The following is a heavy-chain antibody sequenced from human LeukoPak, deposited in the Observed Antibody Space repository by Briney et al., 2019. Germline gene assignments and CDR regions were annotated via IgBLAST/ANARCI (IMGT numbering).Heavy chain of an antibody. CDR1: GFTFSSYA. J-gene: IGHJ4*02. CDR2: ISGSGGST. D-gene: IGHD3-10*01. CDR3: AKGYGSGSSKGSIDY. V-gene: IGHV3-23*01. Sequence: GGSLRLSCAASGFTFSSYAMSWVRQAPGKGLEWVSAISGSGGSTYYADSVKGRFTISRDNSKNTLYLQMNGLRAEDTAVYYCAKGYGSGSSKGSIDYWGQGTLVTVSS.